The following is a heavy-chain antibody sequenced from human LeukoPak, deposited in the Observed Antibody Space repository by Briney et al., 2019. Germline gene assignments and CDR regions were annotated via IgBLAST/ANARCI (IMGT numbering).Heavy chain of an antibody. J-gene: IGHJ3*02. D-gene: IGHD3-9*01. CDR3: SRGKTDYGIFACYIGIDI. CDR2: INWNSRNI. Sequence: GGSLRVSCAASGYTFDDYAMFWVRQVPGEGLEWGSPINWNSRNIGYASSVKGRFTTSRDNAKKTVYMQISSLRAEDTALYYCSRGKTDYGIFACYIGIDIWGQGTMVTVSS. CDR1: GYTFDDYA. V-gene: IGHV3-9*01.